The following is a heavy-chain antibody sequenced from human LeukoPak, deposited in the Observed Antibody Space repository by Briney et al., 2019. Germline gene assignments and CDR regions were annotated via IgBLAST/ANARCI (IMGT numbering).Heavy chain of an antibody. CDR2: IYHSGST. D-gene: IGHD6-6*01. J-gene: IGHJ4*02. CDR1: GYSISSGYY. Sequence: SETLSLTCTVSGYSISSGYYWGWIRQPPGKGLEWIGSIYHSGSTYYNPSLKSRVTISVDTSKNQFSLKLSSVTAADTAVYYCARQTYSTSYFDYWGQGTLVTVSS. V-gene: IGHV4-38-2*02. CDR3: ARQTYSTSYFDY.